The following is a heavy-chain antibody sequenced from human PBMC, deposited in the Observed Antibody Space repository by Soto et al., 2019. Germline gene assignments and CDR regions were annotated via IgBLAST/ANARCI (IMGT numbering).Heavy chain of an antibody. Sequence: GGSLRLSCAASGFTIDNYGMSWVRQVPGKGLEWVSGMYGNDGSTYYADSVKGRFTISRDNSKNTLYLQMNSLRAEDTAVYFCAKSPSVVLVPSTLGGNNWFDPWGQGTLVTVSS. J-gene: IGHJ5*02. V-gene: IGHV3-23*01. CDR1: GFTIDNYG. CDR2: MYGNDGST. CDR3: AKSPSVVLVPSTLGGNNWFDP. D-gene: IGHD2-15*01.